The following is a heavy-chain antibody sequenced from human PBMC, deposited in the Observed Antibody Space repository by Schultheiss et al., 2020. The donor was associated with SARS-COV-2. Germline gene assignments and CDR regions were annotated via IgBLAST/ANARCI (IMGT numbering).Heavy chain of an antibody. CDR2: ISYSGTT. D-gene: IGHD3-3*01. Sequence: SETLSLTCNVSGGSISSRHYHWAWIRQPPGKGLEWIGSISYSGTTYYNPSLKSRLTISVDTSKNQFSLELSSVTAADTAAYYCVRHGPYYDFWSGYLYYFEYWGRGTLVTVSS. CDR1: GGSISSRHYH. J-gene: IGHJ4*02. V-gene: IGHV4-39*01. CDR3: VRHGPYYDFWSGYLYYFEY.